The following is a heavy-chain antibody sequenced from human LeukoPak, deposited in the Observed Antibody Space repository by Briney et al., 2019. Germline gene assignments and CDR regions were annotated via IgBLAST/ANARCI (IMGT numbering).Heavy chain of an antibody. Sequence: SVKVSCKASGGTFSSYAISWVRQAPGQGLEWMGGIIPIFGTANYAQKFQGRVTITADESTSTVYMELSSLRSEDTAVYYCARGSPISGSYYGGLGYWGQGALVTVSS. J-gene: IGHJ4*02. V-gene: IGHV1-69*13. CDR1: GGTFSSYA. D-gene: IGHD1-26*01. CDR3: ARGSPISGSYYGGLGY. CDR2: IIPIFGTA.